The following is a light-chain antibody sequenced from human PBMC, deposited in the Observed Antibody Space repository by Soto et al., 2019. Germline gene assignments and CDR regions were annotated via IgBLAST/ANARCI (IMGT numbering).Light chain of an antibody. Sequence: EIVLTQSPGALSLSPGERASLSCRASQSVRDSRLAWYQQKPGQGPRLLIYGASSRVTGIPDRFSGSGSGTDFTLTITRLEPEDFAVYYCQQYGVSPMFTFDQGTKLEVK. CDR3: QQYGVSPMFT. J-gene: IGKJ2*01. V-gene: IGKV3-20*01. CDR1: QSVRDSR. CDR2: GAS.